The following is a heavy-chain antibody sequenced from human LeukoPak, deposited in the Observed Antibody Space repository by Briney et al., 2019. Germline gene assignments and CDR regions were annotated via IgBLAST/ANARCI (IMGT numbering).Heavy chain of an antibody. V-gene: IGHV3-21*01. J-gene: IGHJ4*02. Sequence: SGGSLRLSCAASGFTFSSYAMSWVRQAPGKGLEWVSSISSSSSYIYYADSVKGRFTISRDNAKNSLYLQMNSLGAEDTAVYYCASQYSSSWYRFWGQGTLVTVSS. D-gene: IGHD6-13*01. CDR1: GFTFSSYA. CDR3: ASQYSSSWYRF. CDR2: ISSSSSYI.